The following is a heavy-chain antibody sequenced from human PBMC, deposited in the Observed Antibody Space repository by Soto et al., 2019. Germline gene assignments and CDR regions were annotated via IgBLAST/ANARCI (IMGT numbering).Heavy chain of an antibody. Sequence: QVQLQQWGAGLLKPSETLSLTCAVYGGSFSGYYWSWIRQPPGKGLEWIGEINHSGSTNYNPSLKSRVTISVDTSKNQVSRKLSSVNAADTAVYYCARDRLGYCSGGSCYSRPGIDYWGQGTLVTVSS. J-gene: IGHJ4*02. V-gene: IGHV4-34*01. CDR2: INHSGST. CDR1: GGSFSGYY. CDR3: ARDRLGYCSGGSCYSRPGIDY. D-gene: IGHD2-15*01.